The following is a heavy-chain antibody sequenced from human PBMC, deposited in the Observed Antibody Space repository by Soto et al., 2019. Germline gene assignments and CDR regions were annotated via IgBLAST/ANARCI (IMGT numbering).Heavy chain of an antibody. V-gene: IGHV4-4*07. Sequence: PSDTASLPXSASGSRFRNYYWDWIRQSPGKGLEWIGRVLTTSATPNNRPSLKGRVAMTAGLSRKKVSLRLTSVTAADTDMYYCTRSSEKAGYCSYSGGFWGQGTLVIVSS. D-gene: IGHD2-15*01. J-gene: IGHJ1*01. CDR2: VLTTSATP. CDR3: TRSSEKAGYCSYSGGF. CDR1: GSRFRNYY.